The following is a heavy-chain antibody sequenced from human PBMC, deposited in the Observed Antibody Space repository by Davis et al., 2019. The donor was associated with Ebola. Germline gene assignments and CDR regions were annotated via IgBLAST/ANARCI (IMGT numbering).Heavy chain of an antibody. CDR3: AREKSGYYRRGLDY. CDR2: INHSGST. V-gene: IGHV4-34*01. Sequence: PSETLSLTCAVYGGSFSGYYWSWIRQPPGKGLEWIGEINHSGSTNYNPSLKSRVTISVDTSKNQFSLKLSSVTAADTAVYYCAREKSGYYRRGLDYWGQGTLVTVSS. D-gene: IGHD3-3*01. J-gene: IGHJ4*02. CDR1: GGSFSGYY.